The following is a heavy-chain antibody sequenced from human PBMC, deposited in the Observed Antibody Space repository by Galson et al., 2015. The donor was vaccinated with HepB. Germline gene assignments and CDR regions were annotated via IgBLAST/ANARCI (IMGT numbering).Heavy chain of an antibody. CDR3: ARAVGYSYGYAY. D-gene: IGHD5-18*01. Sequence: SLRLSCAASGFTFSNYWMHWVRQAPGKGLVWVARINGSGSSTDYVASVKGRFTISRDNAKNTLYLQMNSLRAEDTAVYYCARAVGYSYGYAYWGQGTLAPV. CDR1: GFTFSNYW. J-gene: IGHJ4*02. CDR2: INGSGSST. V-gene: IGHV3-74*01.